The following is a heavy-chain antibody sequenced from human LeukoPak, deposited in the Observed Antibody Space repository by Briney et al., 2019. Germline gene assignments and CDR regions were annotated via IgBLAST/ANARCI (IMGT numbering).Heavy chain of an antibody. CDR2: IYFSGTT. CDR3: ARGGSWFDP. Sequence: PSETLSLTCTVSRGSIMSHYWTWIRQPPGKGLEWIGYIYFSGTTNYNPSLKSRVTISVDTSKNQFSLNLTSVTAADTAVYSCARGGSWFDPWGQGTLVTVSS. J-gene: IGHJ5*02. D-gene: IGHD6-25*01. CDR1: RGSIMSHY. V-gene: IGHV4-59*11.